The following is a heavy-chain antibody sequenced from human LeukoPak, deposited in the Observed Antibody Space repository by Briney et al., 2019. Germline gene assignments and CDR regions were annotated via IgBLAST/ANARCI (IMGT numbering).Heavy chain of an antibody. CDR1: GYTFTGYY. Sequence: ASVKVSCKASGYTFTGYYMHWVRQAPGQGLEWMGWINPNSGGTNYAQKFQGRVTMTRDTSISTAYMKLSRLRSDDTAVYYCARDPGAMDHLPYNWFDPWGQGTLVTVSS. CDR3: ARDPGAMDHLPYNWFDP. J-gene: IGHJ5*02. V-gene: IGHV1-2*02. CDR2: INPNSGGT. D-gene: IGHD5-18*01.